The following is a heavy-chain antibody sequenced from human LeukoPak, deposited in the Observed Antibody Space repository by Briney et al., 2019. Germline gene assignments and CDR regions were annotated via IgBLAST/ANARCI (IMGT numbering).Heavy chain of an antibody. CDR3: ARGSTWYDY. J-gene: IGHJ4*02. CDR1: GLTFSSYG. Sequence: TGGSLRLSCAASGLTFSSYGMHWVRQAPGKGLEWVSGISGSGGSTYSADSVKGRFIISRDNSKNTLYLQMNSLRAEDTAVYFCARGSTWYDYWGQGTLVIVSS. CDR2: ISGSGGST. D-gene: IGHD6-13*01. V-gene: IGHV3-23*01.